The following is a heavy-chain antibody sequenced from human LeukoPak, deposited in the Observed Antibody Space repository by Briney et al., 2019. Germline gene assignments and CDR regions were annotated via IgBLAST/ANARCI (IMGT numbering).Heavy chain of an antibody. V-gene: IGHV4-34*01. J-gene: IGHJ4*02. CDR3: ARGTGAAWELLAY. CDR1: GGSFSSYCY. D-gene: IGHD1-26*01. CDR2: VNHSGST. Sequence: PSETLSLTCAVYGGSFSSYCYCTWMRQPPGKGLEWIGEVNHSGSTNYSPSLKSRVTISVDTSKNQFSVKLSSVTAADTAIYYCARGTGAAWELLAYWGQGTLVTVSS.